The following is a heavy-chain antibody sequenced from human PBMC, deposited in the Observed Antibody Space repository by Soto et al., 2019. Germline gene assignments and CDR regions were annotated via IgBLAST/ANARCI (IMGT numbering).Heavy chain of an antibody. CDR3: ARLPRADYGDYHFDY. CDR2: IFSNDEK. CDR1: GFSLSNARMG. V-gene: IGHV2-26*01. D-gene: IGHD4-17*01. Sequence: QVTLKESGPVLVKPTETLTLTCTVSGFSLSNARMGVSWIRQPPGKALEWLAHIFSNDEKSYSTSLESRLTISKDTSKSQVVLTMTNMDPVDTATYYCARLPRADYGDYHFDYWGQGTLVTVSS. J-gene: IGHJ4*02.